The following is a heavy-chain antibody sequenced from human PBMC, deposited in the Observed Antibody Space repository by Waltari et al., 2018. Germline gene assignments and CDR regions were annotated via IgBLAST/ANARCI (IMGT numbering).Heavy chain of an antibody. CDR3: AREARGGDYVVYYFDY. CDR2: TNQSGST. J-gene: IGHJ4*02. Sequence: QVQLQQWGAGLLKPSETLSLTCAVYGRSFSGYYWRWLRQPPGKGLEWIGETNQSGSTNYNPSRKSRVTISVDTSKNQFSLKLSSVTAADTAVYYCAREARGGDYVVYYFDYWGQGTLVTVSS. D-gene: IGHD4-17*01. CDR1: GRSFSGYY. V-gene: IGHV4-34*01.